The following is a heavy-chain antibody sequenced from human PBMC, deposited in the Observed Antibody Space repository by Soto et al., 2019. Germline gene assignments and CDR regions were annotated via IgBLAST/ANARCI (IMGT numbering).Heavy chain of an antibody. CDR2: IIPIFGTA. J-gene: IGHJ6*02. D-gene: IGHD4-4*01. V-gene: IGHV1-69*01. CDR3: AREGARGNYHYYGMDV. Sequence: QVQLVQSGAEVKKPGSSVKVSCKASGGTFSSYAISWVRQAPGQGLEWMGGIIPIFGTANYAQKFQGRVTSTVDESTSTAYMALSSLRSEDTAVYYCAREGARGNYHYYGMDVWGQGTTVTVSS. CDR1: GGTFSSYA.